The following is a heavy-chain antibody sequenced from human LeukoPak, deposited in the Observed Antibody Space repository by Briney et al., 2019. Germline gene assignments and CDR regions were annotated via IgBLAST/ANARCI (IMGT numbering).Heavy chain of an antibody. Sequence: KPSETLSLTCTVSGYSISSGYYWGWIRQPPGKGLEWIGSIYHSGSTYYNPSLKSRVTISVDTSKNQFSLKLSSVTAADTAVYYCARSRNFIAVAGAFDYWSQGTLVTVSS. CDR3: ARSRNFIAVAGAFDY. CDR1: GYSISSGYY. CDR2: IYHSGST. D-gene: IGHD6-19*01. J-gene: IGHJ4*02. V-gene: IGHV4-38-2*02.